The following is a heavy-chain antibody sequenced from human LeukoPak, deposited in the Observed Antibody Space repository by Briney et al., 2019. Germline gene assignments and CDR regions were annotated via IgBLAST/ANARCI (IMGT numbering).Heavy chain of an antibody. CDR2: ISPGGGPT. J-gene: IGHJ4*02. CDR3: AKDGAWLRFDD. V-gene: IGHV3-23*01. D-gene: IGHD5-12*01. CDR1: GFPFSSHG. Sequence: GGSLRLSSAGSGFPFSSHGMNWVRRAPGKGLEWVSGISPGGGPTYYADSVKGRFTISRDDLKSTLYLQMKILRAEDTAVYYCAKDGAWLRFDDWGQGILVTVSS.